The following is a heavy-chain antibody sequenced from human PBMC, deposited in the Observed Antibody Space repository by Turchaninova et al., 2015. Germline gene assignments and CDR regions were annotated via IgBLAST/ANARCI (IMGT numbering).Heavy chain of an antibody. V-gene: IGHV3-30*01. D-gene: IGHD2-15*01. Sequence: HVLVGGWGDGRGSRRVSLRLCFCDASVTLRKYALHWVGQGPGKGVEWVAVISYDGSNKCYSDSVKGRFTISRDNSKNTLYLQMNGLGAEETAVYYCAGPPTLGGYWGQGTLVTVSS. CDR3: AGPPTLGGY. CDR2: ISYDGSNK. CDR1: SVTLRKYA. J-gene: IGHJ4*02.